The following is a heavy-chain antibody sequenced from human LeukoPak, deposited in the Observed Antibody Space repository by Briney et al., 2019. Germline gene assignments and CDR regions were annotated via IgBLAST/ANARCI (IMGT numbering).Heavy chain of an antibody. V-gene: IGHV1-69*04. D-gene: IGHD6-13*01. Sequence: VASVKVSCKASGGTFSSYAISWVRQAPGQGLEWMGRIIPIFGIANYAQKFQGRVTITADKSTRTAYMELSSLRSEDTAVYYCATCIAAAGTRWFDPWGQGTLVTVSS. J-gene: IGHJ5*02. CDR3: ATCIAAAGTRWFDP. CDR1: GGTFSSYA. CDR2: IIPIFGIA.